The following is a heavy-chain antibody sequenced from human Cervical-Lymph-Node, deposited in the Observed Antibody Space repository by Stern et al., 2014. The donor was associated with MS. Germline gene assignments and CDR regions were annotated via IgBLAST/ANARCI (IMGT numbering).Heavy chain of an antibody. CDR3: ARGGGVTPFWYLDL. Sequence: QVQLVQSGAEVKKPGASVKVSCRASNYTFTSYGISWVRQAPGQGLEWVGWISAHNGNTNFAQKFQARFTLTTDTSTNTVYMELKSLKSDDTAVYYCARGGGVTPFWYLDLWGRGTLVTVSS. V-gene: IGHV1-18*01. CDR1: NYTFTSYG. CDR2: ISAHNGNT. D-gene: IGHD3-16*01. J-gene: IGHJ2*01.